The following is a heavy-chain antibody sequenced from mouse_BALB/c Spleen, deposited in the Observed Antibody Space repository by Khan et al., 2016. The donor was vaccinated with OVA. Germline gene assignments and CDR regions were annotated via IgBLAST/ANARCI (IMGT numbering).Heavy chain of an antibody. CDR1: GYTFTNYG. Sequence: QIQLVQSGPELKKPGETVKISCKASGYTFTNYGMNWVKQAPGKGLKWMGWINTYTGEPTYADDFKGRFAFSLETSASTAYLQINNLKNEDTATYFCARVGYNGTMDYWGQGISVTVSS. CDR3: ARVGYNGTMDY. D-gene: IGHD2-14*01. J-gene: IGHJ4*01. V-gene: IGHV9-3-1*01. CDR2: INTYTGEP.